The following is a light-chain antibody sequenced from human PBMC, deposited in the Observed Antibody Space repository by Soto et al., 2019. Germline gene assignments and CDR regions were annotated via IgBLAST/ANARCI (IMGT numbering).Light chain of an antibody. CDR1: QDISNY. J-gene: IGKJ1*01. CDR2: DAS. Sequence: DIQMTQSPSSLSASVGDRVTITCQASQDISNYLNWYQQKPGKAPKLLIYDASNLETGDPSRFSGSGSGTDFTFTISSLQPEDIATYYCQQSTTFGQGTKVEI. V-gene: IGKV1-33*01. CDR3: QQSTT.